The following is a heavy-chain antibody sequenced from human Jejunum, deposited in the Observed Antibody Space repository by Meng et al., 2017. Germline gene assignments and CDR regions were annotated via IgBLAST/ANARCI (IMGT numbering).Heavy chain of an antibody. CDR1: YGSFSSYY. D-gene: IGHD4-11*01. CDR2: INRSGSP. Sequence: VQLQQWGAGLLKPSETLSLTCAVYYGSFSSYYWRWIRQPPGKGLEWIGEINRSGSPNYNPSLKSRVTMSVDTNHFSLTLTSVTAADTAVYYCARSGQTTVTYLDWGQGTLVTVSS. V-gene: IGHV4-34*01. CDR3: ARSGQTTVTYLD. J-gene: IGHJ4*02.